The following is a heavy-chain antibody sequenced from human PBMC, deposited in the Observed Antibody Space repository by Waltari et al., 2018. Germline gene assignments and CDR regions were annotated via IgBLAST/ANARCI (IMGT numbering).Heavy chain of an antibody. Sequence: QVQLVQSGAEVKKPGSSVKVSCKASGGTFSSYAISWVRQAPGQGLEWMGGTCSIVGTANDEQKFQGRVTMTADESTSTAYMELSSLRSEDTAVYYCARDRDYDMLTGYYSYGMDVWGQGTTVTGSS. D-gene: IGHD3-9*01. CDR3: ARDRDYDMLTGYYSYGMDV. CDR1: GGTFSSYA. J-gene: IGHJ6*02. CDR2: TCSIVGTA. V-gene: IGHV1-69*12.